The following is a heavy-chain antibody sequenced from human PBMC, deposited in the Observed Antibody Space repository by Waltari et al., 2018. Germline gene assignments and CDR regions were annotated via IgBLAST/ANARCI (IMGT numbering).Heavy chain of an antibody. CDR2: MSASRAAI. CDR1: GFTFGVFS. V-gene: IGHV3-48*01. CDR3: ATEPAPGAGINY. D-gene: IGHD6-19*01. Sequence: EVQLVESGGGFVQPGGSLRLSCLGSGFTFGVFSMHWIRQAPGKGLEGVAYMSASRAAIYYAESVKGRFTISRDNAKNSLFLQMTNLGVEDTAVYYCATEPAPGAGINYWGQGILVTVSS. J-gene: IGHJ4*02.